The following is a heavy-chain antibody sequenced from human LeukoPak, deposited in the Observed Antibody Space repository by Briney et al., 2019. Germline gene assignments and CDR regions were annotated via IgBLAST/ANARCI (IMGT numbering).Heavy chain of an antibody. CDR1: GYSFSNYW. D-gene: IGHD2-15*01. CDR3: ARQEYCSGGSCYTWFDP. V-gene: IGHV5-51*01. J-gene: IGHJ5*02. Sequence: GESLKISCKGSGYSFSNYWIGWVRQMPGKGLEWMGMIYPADSDIRYSPSFQGQVTISADKSISTAYLQWSSLKASDTAMCYCARQEYCSGGSCYTWFDPWGQGTLVTVSS. CDR2: IYPADSDI.